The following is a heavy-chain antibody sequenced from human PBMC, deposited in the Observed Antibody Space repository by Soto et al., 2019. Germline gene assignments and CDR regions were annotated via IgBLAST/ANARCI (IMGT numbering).Heavy chain of an antibody. CDR3: SKDRTTVDYPDGMDV. CDR1: GFTFSSYA. Sequence: EVQLLESGGGLVQPGGSLRLSCAASGFTFSSYAMTWVRQAPGKGLEWVSGISGGGGSTYYADSVKGRFTISRDNSKNTLFLQMNSLRAEDTAVYYCSKDRTTVDYPDGMDVWGLGTTVTVSS. J-gene: IGHJ6*02. V-gene: IGHV3-23*01. D-gene: IGHD4-17*01. CDR2: ISGGGGST.